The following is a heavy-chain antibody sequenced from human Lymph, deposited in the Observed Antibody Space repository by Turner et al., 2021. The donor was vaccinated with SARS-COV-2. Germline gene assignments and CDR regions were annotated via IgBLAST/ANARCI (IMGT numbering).Heavy chain of an antibody. CDR1: GFTFSSYA. D-gene: IGHD2-15*01. J-gene: IGHJ4*02. Sequence: QVQLVESGGGGVQPGRSLRLSCAASGFTFSSYAMHWVRQAPGKGLEWVALISYDGSNKYYADSVKGRFTISRDNSKNTLYLQMNSLRAEDTAVYYCAREGGGNFNYWGQGTLVTVSS. CDR2: ISYDGSNK. CDR3: AREGGGNFNY. V-gene: IGHV3-30-3*01.